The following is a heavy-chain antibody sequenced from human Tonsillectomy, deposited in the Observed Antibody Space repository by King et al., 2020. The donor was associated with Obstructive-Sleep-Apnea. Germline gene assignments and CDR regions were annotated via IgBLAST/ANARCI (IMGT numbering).Heavy chain of an antibody. CDR2: IWYDGSNK. CDR3: ARDPRYSGYGSPAHFDY. J-gene: IGHJ4*02. D-gene: IGHD5-12*01. V-gene: IGHV3-33*01. Sequence: VQLVESGGGVVQPGRSLRLSCAASGFTFSSYGMHWVRQAPGKGLEWVAVIWYDGSNKYYADSVKGRFTISRDNSKNTLYLQMNSLRAEDTAVYYCARDPRYSGYGSPAHFDYWGQGTLVTVSS. CDR1: GFTFSSYG.